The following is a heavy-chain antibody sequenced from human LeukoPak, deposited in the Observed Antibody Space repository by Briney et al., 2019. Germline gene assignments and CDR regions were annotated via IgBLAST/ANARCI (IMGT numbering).Heavy chain of an antibody. Sequence: SETLSLTCTVSGGSISSGSYYWSWIRQPAGKGLEWIGRIYTSGSTNYNPSLKSRVTISVDTSKNQFSLKLSPVTAADTAVYYCAGNYYGSGSYYSEDRYWGQGILVTVSS. CDR1: GGSISSGSYY. CDR3: AGNYYGSGSYYSEDRY. CDR2: IYTSGST. V-gene: IGHV4-61*02. D-gene: IGHD3-10*01. J-gene: IGHJ4*02.